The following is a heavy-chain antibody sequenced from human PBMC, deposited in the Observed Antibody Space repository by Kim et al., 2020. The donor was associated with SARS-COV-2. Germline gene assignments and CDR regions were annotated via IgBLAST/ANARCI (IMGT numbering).Heavy chain of an antibody. CDR1: GFTVSTNY. J-gene: IGHJ4*02. Sequence: GGSLRLSCAVSGFTVSTNYMGWVRQAPGKGLEWVSFIKSGDNTNYADSVKGRFTISRHNSENTLFLLMSNLRVDDTAVYYCARVAFDSSGWYQFDYWGQGTLVTVSS. V-gene: IGHV3-53*01. D-gene: IGHD6-19*01. CDR2: IKSGDNT. CDR3: ARVAFDSSGWYQFDY.